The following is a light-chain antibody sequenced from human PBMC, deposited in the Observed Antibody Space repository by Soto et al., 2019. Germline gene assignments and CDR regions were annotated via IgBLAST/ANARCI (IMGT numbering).Light chain of an antibody. J-gene: IGKJ1*01. Sequence: ERTQTKTTLSVSPGGRATLSCRASQSVSSNLAWYQQKPGQAPGLLIYGASTRATGIPARFSGSGSGTEFTLTISSLQSEDFAVYYCQQYNNWPPWTFGQGTKV. CDR3: QQYNNWPPWT. CDR2: GAS. V-gene: IGKV3-15*01. CDR1: QSVSSN.